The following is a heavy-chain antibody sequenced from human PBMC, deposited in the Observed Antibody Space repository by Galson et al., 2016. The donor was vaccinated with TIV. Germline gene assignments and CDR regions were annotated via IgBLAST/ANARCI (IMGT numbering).Heavy chain of an antibody. J-gene: IGHJ5*02. V-gene: IGHV3-11*05. CDR2: ISSTGFLT. CDR3: ARGSLDL. Sequence: SLRLSCAASGFTFSDYYMVWVRQAPGEGLQWVSYISSTGFLTNYADSVKGRFTVSRDNAKDSVFLQMNSLRAEDTAVYYCARGSLDLWGQGTLVTVSS. CDR1: GFTFSDYY.